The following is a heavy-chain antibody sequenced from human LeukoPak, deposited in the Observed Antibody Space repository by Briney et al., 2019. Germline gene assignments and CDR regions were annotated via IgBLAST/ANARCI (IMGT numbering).Heavy chain of an antibody. CDR1: GYTFTSYG. V-gene: IGHV1-18*01. D-gene: IGHD3-9*01. CDR2: ISAYNGNK. Sequence: VASVKVSCKASGYTFTSYGISWVRQAPGQGLEGMGWISAYNGNKNYAKTLQGRVTMTTDTSTSTAYMDLSSLRSDDTAVYYCARERKSSYDTLTGYYKSDAFDIWGQGTMVTVSS. CDR3: ARERKSSYDTLTGYYKSDAFDI. J-gene: IGHJ3*02.